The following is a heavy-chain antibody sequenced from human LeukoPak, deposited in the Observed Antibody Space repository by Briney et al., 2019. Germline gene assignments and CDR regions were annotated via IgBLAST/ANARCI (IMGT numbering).Heavy chain of an antibody. J-gene: IGHJ4*02. V-gene: IGHV3-23*01. D-gene: IGHD5-12*01. CDR2: ITSGYST. CDR3: AKDQPPTN. CDR1: GFTLRSYG. Sequence: GGTLRLSCAASGFTLRSYGMSWVRQAPGKGLEWVSAITSGYSTYYADSVKGRFTISRDNSKNTLYLQMNSLRAEDTAVYYCAKDQPPTNWGQGTLVTISS.